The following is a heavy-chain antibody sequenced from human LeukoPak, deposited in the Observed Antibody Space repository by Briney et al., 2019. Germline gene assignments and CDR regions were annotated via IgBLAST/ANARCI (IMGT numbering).Heavy chain of an antibody. D-gene: IGHD2-21*02. V-gene: IGHV1-2*02. CDR2: INPNSGGT. CDR3: AAQMTQNYYYYMDV. Sequence: ASVKVSCKASGYTFTSYAMNWVRQAPGQGLEWMGWINPNSGGTNYAQKFQGRVTMTRDTSISTAYMELSRLRSDDTAVYYCAAQMTQNYYYYMDVWGKGTTVTVSS. CDR1: GYTFTSYA. J-gene: IGHJ6*03.